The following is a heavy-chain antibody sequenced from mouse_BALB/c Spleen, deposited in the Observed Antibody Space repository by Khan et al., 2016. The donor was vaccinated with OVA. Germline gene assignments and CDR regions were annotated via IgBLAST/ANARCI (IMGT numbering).Heavy chain of an antibody. CDR2: IYPFNDDT. CDR1: GYTFTSYV. V-gene: IGHV1S136*01. Sequence: EVQLQQSGPELVKPGASVKMSCKASGYTFTSYVMHWVKQKPGLGLEWIGYIYPFNDDTKYNEKFKGKATLTSEKSSSTAYMERSSLTSEDSAVYYCAPVGNYYVSFAYWGQGTLVTVSA. D-gene: IGHD1-1*01. CDR3: APVGNYYVSFAY. J-gene: IGHJ3*01.